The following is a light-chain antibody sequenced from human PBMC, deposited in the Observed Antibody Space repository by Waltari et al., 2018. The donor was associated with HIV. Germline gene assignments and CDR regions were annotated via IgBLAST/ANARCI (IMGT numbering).Light chain of an antibody. V-gene: IGLV3-25*03. CDR3: QSADSTGTYPDV. CDR1: ALPKQY. CDR2: KDN. J-gene: IGLJ1*01. Sequence: SYELTQPPSVSVSPGQTARITCSGDALPKQYAYWYQQKPGQAPVLGIYKDNERPSGIPERFSGASSGTTVTLTISGVQTEDEADYYCQSADSTGTYPDVFGPGTKVTVL.